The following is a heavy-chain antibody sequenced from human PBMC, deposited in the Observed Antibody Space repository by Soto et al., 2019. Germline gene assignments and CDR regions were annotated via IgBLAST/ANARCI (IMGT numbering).Heavy chain of an antibody. V-gene: IGHV4-30-4*01. Sequence: SETLSLTCTVSGGSISSGDYYWSWIRQPPGKGLEWIGYIYYSGSTYYNPSLKSRVTISVDTSKNQFSLKLSSVTAADTAVYYCARDEWSTNGYSGYDRGIDYWGQGTLVTVSS. D-gene: IGHD5-12*01. CDR2: IYYSGST. J-gene: IGHJ4*02. CDR1: GGSISSGDYY. CDR3: ARDEWSTNGYSGYDRGIDY.